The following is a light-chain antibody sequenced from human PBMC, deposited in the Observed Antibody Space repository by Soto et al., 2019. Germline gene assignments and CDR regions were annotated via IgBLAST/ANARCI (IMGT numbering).Light chain of an antibody. CDR1: SSDVGCYNL. J-gene: IGLJ2*01. CDR3: CSYATSDTLL. V-gene: IGLV2-23*01. CDR2: AGT. Sequence: QSVLTQPASVSGSPGQSITISCTGTSSDVGCYNLVSWYHQYPGKAPKLILYAGTKRPSGLSTRFSGSMSGSTASLTISGLQAEDEGNYYCCSYATSDTLLFGGGTKLTVL.